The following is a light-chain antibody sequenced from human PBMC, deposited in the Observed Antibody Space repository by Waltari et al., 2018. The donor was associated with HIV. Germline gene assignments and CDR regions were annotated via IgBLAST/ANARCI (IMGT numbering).Light chain of an antibody. J-gene: IGLJ1*01. Sequence: SYDLTQPPSVSVAPGQTARITWGGNNIGSKSVHWYQLRPGQAPVLVVYDDRDRPSGIPERFSGSNSGDTATLTVGWAEAGDEADYYCQVWDSNSAFFGSGTKVTVL. CDR2: DDR. CDR3: QVWDSNSAF. V-gene: IGLV3-21*02. CDR1: NIGSKS.